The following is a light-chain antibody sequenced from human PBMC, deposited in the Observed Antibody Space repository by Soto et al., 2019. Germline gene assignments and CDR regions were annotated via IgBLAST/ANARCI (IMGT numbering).Light chain of an antibody. CDR2: GAS. V-gene: IGKV3-15*01. CDR3: QQYNDWPIT. J-gene: IGKJ5*01. Sequence: EIVMTQSPDTLSVSPGERATLSCRASQSVSGNLAWFQQKPGQAPRLLFSGASTRATGVPVRFSASGSGTDFTLTISSLQSEDFVVYYCQQYNDWPITFDQGTRLDI. CDR1: QSVSGN.